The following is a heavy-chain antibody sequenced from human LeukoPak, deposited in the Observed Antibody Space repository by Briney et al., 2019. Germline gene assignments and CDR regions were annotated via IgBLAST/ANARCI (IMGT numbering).Heavy chain of an antibody. V-gene: IGHV4-59*01. CDR2: IYYSGST. J-gene: IGHJ5*01. CDR1: SGSISRYY. D-gene: IGHD2-15*01. CDR3: ARERDGGKNNWFDP. Sequence: SETLSLTCTVSSGSISRYYWSWIRQPPGKGLEWIGYIYYSGSTNYNPSLKSRVTISVDTSKNQFSLKLSSVTAADTAMYYCARERDGGKNNWFDPWGQGTLATVSS.